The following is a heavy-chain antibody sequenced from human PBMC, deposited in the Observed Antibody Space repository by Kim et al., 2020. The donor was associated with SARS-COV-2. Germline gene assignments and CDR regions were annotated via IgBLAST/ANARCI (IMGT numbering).Heavy chain of an antibody. V-gene: IGHV3-72*01. CDR1: GITLSDHH. J-gene: IGHJ3*02. CDR2: TRNKASGHTP. CDR3: TKDGGLGDYTAFDI. D-gene: IGHD3-16*01. Sequence: GSLRLSCAGSGITLSDHHMDWVRQAPGKGLEWICRTRNKASGHTPVYAASVNGRFIISRDDSNNSAYLQMNSVKTEDTAVYYCTKDGGLGDYTAFDIWGQGTMVTVSA.